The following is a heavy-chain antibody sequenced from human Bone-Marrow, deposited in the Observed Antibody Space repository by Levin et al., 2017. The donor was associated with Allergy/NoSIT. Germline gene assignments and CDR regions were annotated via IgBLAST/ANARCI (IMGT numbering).Heavy chain of an antibody. J-gene: IGHJ6*02. Sequence: GGSPRLSCAASGFTFISYAMSWVRQAPGKGLEWVSSISGSGDSTYYADSVRGRFTISRDNSKNTLYLQMNSLRAEDTAVYYCASPTHIVVVPAAIYDYYYDMDVWGQGTTVAVSS. V-gene: IGHV3-23*01. CDR3: ASPTHIVVVPAAIYDYYYDMDV. D-gene: IGHD2-2*01. CDR1: GFTFISYA. CDR2: ISGSGDST.